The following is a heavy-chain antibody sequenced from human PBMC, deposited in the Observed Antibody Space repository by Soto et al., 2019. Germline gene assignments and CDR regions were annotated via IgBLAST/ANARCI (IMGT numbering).Heavy chain of an antibody. Sequence: ASVKVSCKASGYTFTSYYMHWVRQAPGQGLEWMGIINPSGGSTSYARKFQGRVTMTRDTSTSTVSLKLSSVTAADTAVFYCAGLYPYESSGYHLDYWSQGTLVTVSS. CDR2: INPSGGST. CDR3: AGLYPYESSGYHLDY. D-gene: IGHD3-22*01. CDR1: GYTFTSYY. J-gene: IGHJ4*02. V-gene: IGHV1-46*01.